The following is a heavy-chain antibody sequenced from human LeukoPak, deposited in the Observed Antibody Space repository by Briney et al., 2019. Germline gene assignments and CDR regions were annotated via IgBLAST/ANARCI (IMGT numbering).Heavy chain of an antibody. CDR3: ARAWGTSTSIGAFDI. CDR2: IIPIFGTA. D-gene: IGHD3-16*01. J-gene: IGHJ3*02. Sequence: LVKVSCKASGGTFSSYAIIWVRQAPGQGLEWMGGIIPIFGTANYAQKFQGRVTITTDESTSTAYMELSSLRSEDTAVYYCARAWGTSTSIGAFDIWGQGTMVTVSS. CDR1: GGTFSSYA. V-gene: IGHV1-69*05.